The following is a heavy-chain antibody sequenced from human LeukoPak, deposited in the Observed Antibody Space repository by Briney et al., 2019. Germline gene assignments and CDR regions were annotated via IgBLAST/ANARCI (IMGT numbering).Heavy chain of an antibody. J-gene: IGHJ6*02. D-gene: IGHD1-26*01. CDR3: ARPRGGSYYYYYYYGMDV. CDR1: GGSFSGYY. CDR2: INHSGST. Sequence: PSETLSLTCAVYGGSFSGYYWSWIRQPPGKGLEWIGEINHSGSTNYNPSLKSRVTISVDTSKNQFSLKLSSVTAADTAVYYCARPRGGSYYYYYYYGMDVWGQGTTVTVSS. V-gene: IGHV4-34*01.